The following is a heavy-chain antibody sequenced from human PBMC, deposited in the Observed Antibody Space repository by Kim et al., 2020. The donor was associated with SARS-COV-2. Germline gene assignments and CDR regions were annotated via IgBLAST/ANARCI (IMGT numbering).Heavy chain of an antibody. CDR3: AAELHIDGWPLSGMDV. CDR1: GFTFTSSA. D-gene: IGHD2-15*01. V-gene: IGHV1-58*01. CDR2: IVVGSGNT. Sequence: SVKVSCKASGFTFTSSAVQWVRQARGQRLEWIGWIVVGSGNTNYAQKFQERVTITRDMSTSTAYMELSSLRSEDTAVYYCAAELHIDGWPLSGMDVWGQGTTVTVSS. J-gene: IGHJ6*02.